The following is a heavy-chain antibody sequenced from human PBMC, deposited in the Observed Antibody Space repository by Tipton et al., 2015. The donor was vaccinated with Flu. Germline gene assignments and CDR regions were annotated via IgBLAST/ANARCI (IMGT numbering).Heavy chain of an antibody. J-gene: IGHJ4*02. D-gene: IGHD1-26*01. CDR3: ARALVGATTVYFDY. CDR2: IYYSGST. Sequence: TLSLTCAVYGRSFSGYYWSWIRQPPGKGLEWIGYIYYSGSTNYNPSLKSRVTISVDTSKNQFSLKLSSVTAADTAVYYCARALVGATTVYFDYWGQGTLVTVSS. CDR1: GRSFSGYY. V-gene: IGHV4-59*01.